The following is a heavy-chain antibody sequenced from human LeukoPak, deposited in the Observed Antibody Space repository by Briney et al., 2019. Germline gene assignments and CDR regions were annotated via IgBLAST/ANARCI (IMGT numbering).Heavy chain of an antibody. Sequence: SETLSLTCTVSGGSISSGDYYWSWIRQPPGKGLEWIGYIYYSGSTNYNPSLKSRVTISVDTSKNQFSLKLSSVTAADTAVYYCARQGGYGDLDYWGQGTLVTVSS. V-gene: IGHV4-61*08. CDR3: ARQGGYGDLDY. J-gene: IGHJ4*02. D-gene: IGHD5-12*01. CDR1: GGSISSGDYY. CDR2: IYYSGST.